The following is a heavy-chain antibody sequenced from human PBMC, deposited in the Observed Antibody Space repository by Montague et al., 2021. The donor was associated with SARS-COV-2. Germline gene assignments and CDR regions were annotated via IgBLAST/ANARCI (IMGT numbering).Heavy chain of an antibody. D-gene: IGHD3-22*01. V-gene: IGHV3-9*01. CDR1: GFTFGDYA. CDR2: ISWNSGSI. CDR3: AKDMEDIYDSSGYFDY. Sequence: SLRLSCAASGFTFGDYAMHWVRQAPGKGLEWVSGISWNSGSIGYADSXXGRFTISRDNAKNSLYLQMNSLRAEDTALYYYAKDMEDIYDSSGYFDYWGQGTLVTVSS. J-gene: IGHJ4*02.